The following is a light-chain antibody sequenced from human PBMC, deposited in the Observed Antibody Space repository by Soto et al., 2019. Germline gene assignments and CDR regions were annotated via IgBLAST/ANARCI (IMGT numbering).Light chain of an antibody. V-gene: IGLV1-51*02. J-gene: IGLJ1*01. CDR1: SSNIGNNL. Sequence: QSALTRPPSVSASPGQKVTISCSGSSSNIGNNLVCWYQQLPGTAPKLLIYENNKRPSGIPDRFSGSKSGTSATLGITGLQTGDEADYYCGTWDSSLSEDVFGTGTKVTVL. CDR2: ENN. CDR3: GTWDSSLSEDV.